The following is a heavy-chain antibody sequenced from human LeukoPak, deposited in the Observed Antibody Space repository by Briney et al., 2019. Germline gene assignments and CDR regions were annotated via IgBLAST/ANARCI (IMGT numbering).Heavy chain of an antibody. CDR1: GFTFSSYG. Sequence: GGSLRLSCAASGFTFSSYGMHWVRQAPGKGLEWVAFIRYDGSNKYYADSVKGRFTISRDNAKKSLPLQMNSLRADDTAVYYCARGYSSSWYLDWGQGTLVTVSS. V-gene: IGHV3-30*02. CDR3: ARGYSSSWYLD. D-gene: IGHD6-13*01. J-gene: IGHJ4*02. CDR2: IRYDGSNK.